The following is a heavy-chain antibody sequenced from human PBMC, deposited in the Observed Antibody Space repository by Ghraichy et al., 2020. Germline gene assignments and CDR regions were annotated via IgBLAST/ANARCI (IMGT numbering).Heavy chain of an antibody. V-gene: IGHV1-24*01. J-gene: IGHJ5*02. CDR3: ATDPSPLGLRFWEFDP. Sequence: ASVKVSCKVSGYTLTELSMHWVRQAPGKGLEWMGGFDPEDGETIYAQKFQGRVTMTEDTSTDTAYMELSSLRSEDTAVYYCATDPSPLGLRFWEFDPWGQGTLVTVSS. CDR2: FDPEDGET. CDR1: GYTLTELS. D-gene: IGHD3-3*01.